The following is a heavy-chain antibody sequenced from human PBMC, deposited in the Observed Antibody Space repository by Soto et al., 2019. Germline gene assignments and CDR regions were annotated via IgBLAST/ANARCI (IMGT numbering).Heavy chain of an antibody. CDR1: GGSFSGYS. CDR2: INHSITT. V-gene: IGHV4-34*01. J-gene: IGHJ5*02. D-gene: IGHD3-10*01. Sequence: SETLSLTCAVYGGSFSGYSWTWIRQPPGRGLEWIGEINHSITTNYNPSLKSRVTISVDTSKNQFSLKMSSVTAADTAVYYCARRTPGGSETYYYSWFDPWGKGTLVTVSS. CDR3: ARRTPGGSETYYYSWFDP.